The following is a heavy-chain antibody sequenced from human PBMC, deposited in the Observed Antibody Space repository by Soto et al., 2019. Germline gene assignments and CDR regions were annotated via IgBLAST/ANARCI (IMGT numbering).Heavy chain of an antibody. D-gene: IGHD3-22*01. Sequence: SETLSLTCTVSGGSISSGDYYWSWIRQPPGKGLEWIGYIYYSGSTYYNPSLKSRVTISVDTSKNQFSLKLSSVTAADTAVYYCAREWNYYDSSDCFDPCGQRTLVTVSS. V-gene: IGHV4-30-4*01. J-gene: IGHJ5*02. CDR3: AREWNYYDSSDCFDP. CDR2: IYYSGST. CDR1: GGSISSGDYY.